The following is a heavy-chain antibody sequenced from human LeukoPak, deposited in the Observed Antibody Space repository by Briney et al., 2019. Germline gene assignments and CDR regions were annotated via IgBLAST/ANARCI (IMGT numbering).Heavy chain of an antibody. CDR1: GGSISSYY. J-gene: IGHJ4*02. CDR3: ARVSCYGSGSLYFDY. CDR2: IYYSGST. Sequence: SETLSLTCTVSGGSISSYYWSWIRQPPGKGLEWIGYIYYSGSTNYNPSLKSRVTISVDTSKNQFSLKLSSVTAADTAVYYCARVSCYGSGSLYFDYWGQGTLATVSS. V-gene: IGHV4-59*01. D-gene: IGHD3-10*01.